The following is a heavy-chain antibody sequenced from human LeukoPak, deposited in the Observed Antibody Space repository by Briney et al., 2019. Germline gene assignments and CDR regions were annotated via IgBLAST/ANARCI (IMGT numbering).Heavy chain of an antibody. Sequence: PGGSLRLSCSASGFTFSSYAMHWVRQAPGKGLEYVSAISSNGGSTYYADSVKGRFTISRDNFKNTLYLQMSSLRAEDTAVYYCVKRFTAAAGAFEEDYWGQGTLVTVSS. V-gene: IGHV3-64D*06. D-gene: IGHD6-13*01. J-gene: IGHJ4*02. CDR2: ISSNGGST. CDR3: VKRFTAAAGAFEEDY. CDR1: GFTFSSYA.